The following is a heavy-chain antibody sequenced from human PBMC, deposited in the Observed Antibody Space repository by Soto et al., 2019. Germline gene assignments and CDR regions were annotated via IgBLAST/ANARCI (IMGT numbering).Heavy chain of an antibody. Sequence: EVQLVESGGGLVKPGGSLRLSCAASGFTFSSYSMNWVRQAPGKGLEWVSSISSSSSYIYYADSVKGRFTISRDNAKNSLYLQMNSLRAEDTAVYYCARVRGRGCYGSDYWGQGTLVTVSS. J-gene: IGHJ4*02. CDR3: ARVRGRGCYGSDY. CDR1: GFTFSSYS. V-gene: IGHV3-21*01. CDR2: ISSSSSYI. D-gene: IGHD2-8*01.